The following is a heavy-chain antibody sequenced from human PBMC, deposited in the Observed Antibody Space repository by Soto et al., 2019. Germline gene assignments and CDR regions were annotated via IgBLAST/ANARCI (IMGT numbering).Heavy chain of an antibody. D-gene: IGHD3-3*01. J-gene: IGHJ6*02. CDR3: ARDSASYDRTHSDYGMDV. CDR1: GGTFSSYA. CDR2: IIPIFGTA. Sequence: QVQLVQSGAEVKKPGSSVKVSCKASGGTFSSYAISWVRQAPGQGLEWMGGIIPIFGTANYAKKFQGRVTITADESTSTAYKELSSLRSEDTAVYYCARDSASYDRTHSDYGMDVWGQGTTVTVSS. V-gene: IGHV1-69*01.